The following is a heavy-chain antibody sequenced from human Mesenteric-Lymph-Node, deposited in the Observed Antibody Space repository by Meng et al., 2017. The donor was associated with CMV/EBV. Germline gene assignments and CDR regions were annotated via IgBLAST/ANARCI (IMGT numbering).Heavy chain of an antibody. CDR1: SYS. D-gene: IGHD6-19*01. CDR3: ARDSSRIAVAGTYYYYGMDV. CDR2: ISSSSSYI. V-gene: IGHV3-21*01. Sequence: SYSMNWVRQAPGKGLEWVSSISSSSSYIYYADSVKGRFTISRDNAKNSLYLQMNSLRAEDTAVYYCARDSSRIAVAGTYYYYGMDVWGQGTMVTVSS. J-gene: IGHJ6*02.